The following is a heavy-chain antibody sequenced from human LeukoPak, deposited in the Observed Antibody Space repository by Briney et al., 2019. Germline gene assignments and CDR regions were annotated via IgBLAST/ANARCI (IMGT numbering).Heavy chain of an antibody. CDR2: IIPIFGTA. CDR1: GGTFSSYA. V-gene: IGHV1-69*05. Sequence: ASVKVSCKASGGTFSSYAISWVRQAPGQGLEWMGGIIPIFGTANYAQKFQGRVTITTDESTSTAYMELSSLRSEDTAVYYCAREMFGGPAAILAYWGQGTLVTVSS. CDR3: AREMFGGPAAILAY. J-gene: IGHJ4*02. D-gene: IGHD2-2*02.